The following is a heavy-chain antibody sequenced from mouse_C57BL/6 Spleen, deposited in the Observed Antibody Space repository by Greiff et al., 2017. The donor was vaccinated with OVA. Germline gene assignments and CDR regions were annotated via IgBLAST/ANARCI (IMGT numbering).Heavy chain of an antibody. CDR3: ARKKGNYGGAMDY. V-gene: IGHV5-17*01. Sequence: EVKLVESGGGLVKPGGSLKLSCAASGFTFSDYGMHWVRQAPEKGLEWVAYISSGSSTIYYADTVKGRFTISRDNAKNTLFLQMTSLRSEDTAMYYCARKKGNYGGAMDYWGQGTSVTVSS. J-gene: IGHJ4*01. D-gene: IGHD2-1*01. CDR2: ISSGSSTI. CDR1: GFTFSDYG.